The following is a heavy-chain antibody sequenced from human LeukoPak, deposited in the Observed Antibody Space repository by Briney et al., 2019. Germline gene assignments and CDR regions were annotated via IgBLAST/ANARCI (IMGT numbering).Heavy chain of an antibody. J-gene: IGHJ4*02. V-gene: IGHV3-48*04. CDR3: ARYKGHYDSSGYYYAY. CDR2: ISSSSSTI. Sequence: GGSLRLSCAASGFTFSSYSMNWVRQAPGKGLEWGSYISSSSSTIYYADSVKGRFTISRDNAKNSLYLQMNSLRAEDTAVYYCARYKGHYDSSGYYYAYWGQGTLVTVSS. CDR1: GFTFSSYS. D-gene: IGHD3-22*01.